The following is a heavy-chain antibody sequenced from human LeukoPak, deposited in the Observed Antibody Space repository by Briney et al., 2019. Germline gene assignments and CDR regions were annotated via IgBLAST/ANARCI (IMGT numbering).Heavy chain of an antibody. V-gene: IGHV3-30*02. CDR2: IRYDGSNK. D-gene: IGHD3-10*01. CDR3: ANPTDYGSGSYYKGY. CDR1: GFTFSSYG. Sequence: GGSLRLSCAASGFTFSSYGMHWVRPAPGKGLEWVAFIRYDGSNKYYADSVKGRFTISRDNSKNTLYLQMNSLRAEDTAVYYCANPTDYGSGSYYKGYWGQGTLVTVSS. J-gene: IGHJ4*02.